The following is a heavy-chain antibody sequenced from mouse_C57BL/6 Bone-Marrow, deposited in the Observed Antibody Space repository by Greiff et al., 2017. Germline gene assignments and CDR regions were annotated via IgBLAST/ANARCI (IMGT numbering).Heavy chain of an antibody. V-gene: IGHV1-81*01. CDR2: IYPRSGNT. J-gene: IGHJ1*03. D-gene: IGHD1-1*01. Sequence: VQLQQSGAELARPGASVKLSCKASGYTFTSYGISWVKQRTGQGLEWIGEIYPRSGNTYYNEKFKGKATLTADKSSSTAYMELRSLTSEDSAVYFCARRGDYYGSSYPSYWYFDVWGTGTTVTVSS. CDR3: ARRGDYYGSSYPSYWYFDV. CDR1: GYTFTSYG.